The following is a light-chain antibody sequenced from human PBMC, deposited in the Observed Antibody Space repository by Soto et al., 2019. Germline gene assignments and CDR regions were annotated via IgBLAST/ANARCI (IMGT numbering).Light chain of an antibody. V-gene: IGLV2-14*01. CDR3: SSYSRNNTLV. CDR2: EVR. J-gene: IGLJ3*02. CDR1: SSDVGAYNF. Sequence: QSALTQPASMSGSPGQSITISCTGTSSDVGAYNFVSWFQQHPGKAPKLMIYEVRDRPSGVSSRFSGSKSGNTASLSISGLQAEDEADYFCSSYSRNNTLVFGGGTKLTVL.